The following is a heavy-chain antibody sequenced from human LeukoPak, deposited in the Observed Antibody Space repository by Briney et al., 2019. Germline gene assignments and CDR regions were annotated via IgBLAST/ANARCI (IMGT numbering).Heavy chain of an antibody. J-gene: IGHJ4*02. V-gene: IGHV3-21*01. Sequence: GGSLRLSCAASGFTFSRYSMNWVRQAPGKGLEWVSRISSSSSYIYYANSVKGRFTISRDNSKNTLYLQMNSLRAEDTAVYYCAKGDWNYPDYWGQGTLVTISS. CDR2: ISSSSSYI. D-gene: IGHD1-1*01. CDR3: AKGDWNYPDY. CDR1: GFTFSRYS.